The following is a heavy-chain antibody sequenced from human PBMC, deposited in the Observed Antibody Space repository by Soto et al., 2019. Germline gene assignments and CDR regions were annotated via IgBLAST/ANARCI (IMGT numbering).Heavy chain of an antibody. Sequence: QVQLVQSGAEVKKPGASVMVSCKASGYTFSSYAISWVRQAPGQGLEWMGGIIPIFGTANYAQKFQGRVTITADESTSTAYMELSSLRSEDTAVYYCARGSLGGYCSSTSCREFDYWGQGNLVTVSS. V-gene: IGHV1-69*13. CDR1: GYTFSSYA. D-gene: IGHD2-2*01. CDR2: IIPIFGTA. J-gene: IGHJ4*02. CDR3: ARGSLGGYCSSTSCREFDY.